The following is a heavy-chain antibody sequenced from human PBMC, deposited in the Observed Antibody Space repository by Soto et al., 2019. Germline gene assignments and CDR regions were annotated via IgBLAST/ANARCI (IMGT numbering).Heavy chain of an antibody. D-gene: IGHD1-7*01. CDR1: GGTFSSYA. Sequence: SVKVSCKASGGTFSSYAISWVRQAPGQGLEWMGGIIPIFGTANYAQKFQGRVTITAEEYTSTAYMELRSLRSEDTAVYYCARSFGRLELRNYCDSWGHGTMVTVSS. CDR3: ARSFGRLELRNYCDS. CDR2: IIPIFGTA. J-gene: IGHJ4*01. V-gene: IGHV1-69*13.